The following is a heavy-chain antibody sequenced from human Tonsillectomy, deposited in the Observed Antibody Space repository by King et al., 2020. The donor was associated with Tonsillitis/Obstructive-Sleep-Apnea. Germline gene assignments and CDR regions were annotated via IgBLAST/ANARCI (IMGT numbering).Heavy chain of an antibody. CDR3: ARDDIVGTMFDN. CDR1: GFTFSSYW. J-gene: IGHJ4*02. D-gene: IGHD5-12*01. V-gene: IGHV3-7*03. Sequence: VQLVESGGGLVQPGGSLRLSCAASGFTFSSYWMSWVRQAPGKGLEWVANIKQDGSEKNYVDSEKGRLTISRDNAKNSLYLQMNSLRAKDPAVYDCARDDIVGTMFDNWGERTLVTVSS. CDR2: IKQDGSEK.